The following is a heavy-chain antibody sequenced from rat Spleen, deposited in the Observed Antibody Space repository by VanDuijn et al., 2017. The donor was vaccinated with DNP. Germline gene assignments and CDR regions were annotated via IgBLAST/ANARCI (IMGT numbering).Heavy chain of an antibody. V-gene: IGHV5S13*01. D-gene: IGHD1-4*01. CDR3: VSRPPPTRGPFDY. Sequence: EVQLVQSGGGLVQPGRSLRLSCAASGFTFSNYGMAWVRRAPTKGLEWVASITKSGGNTYYRDSVKGRFTISRDNAKSTLYLQMDSLRSEDTATYYCVSRPPPTRGPFDYWGQGVTVTVSS. J-gene: IGHJ2*01. CDR2: ITKSGGNT. CDR1: GFTFSNYG.